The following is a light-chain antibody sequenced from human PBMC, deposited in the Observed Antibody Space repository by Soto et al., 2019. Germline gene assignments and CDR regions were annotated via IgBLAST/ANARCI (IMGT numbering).Light chain of an antibody. V-gene: IGLV2-14*01. CDR3: SSYTISNTLG. Sequence: QSVLTQPASVSGSPGQSITISCTGTSSDVGGYNYVSWYQQYPGKAHKLMIYDVSNRPSGVSNRFSGSKSGNTASLTISGLQAEDEADYYCSSYTISNTLGFGSGTKVTVL. CDR1: SSDVGGYNY. J-gene: IGLJ1*01. CDR2: DVS.